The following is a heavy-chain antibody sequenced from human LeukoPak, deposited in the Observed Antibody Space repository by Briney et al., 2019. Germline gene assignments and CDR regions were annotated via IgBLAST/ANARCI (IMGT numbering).Heavy chain of an antibody. CDR1: GFTFSSYG. CDR2: MSGSGGRT. D-gene: IGHD3-9*01. V-gene: IGHV3-23*01. CDR3: AKVAVRYFDWSPHFDY. J-gene: IGHJ4*02. Sequence: PGGSLRLSCAASGFTFSSYGMSWVRQAPRRGLAWVSAMSGSGGRTYYADSVEGRFTISRDNSKNTLYLQMNSLRAEDTAVYYCAKVAVRYFDWSPHFDYWGQGTPVTVSS.